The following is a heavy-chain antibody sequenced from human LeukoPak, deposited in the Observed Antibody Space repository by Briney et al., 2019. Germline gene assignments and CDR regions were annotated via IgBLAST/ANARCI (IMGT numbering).Heavy chain of an antibody. CDR2: IKQDGSEK. J-gene: IGHJ4*02. D-gene: IGHD5-18*01. CDR1: GFIFSSFSRYW. V-gene: IGHV3-7*01. Sequence: PGGSLRLSCAAPGFIFSSFSRYWMSWVRQAPGKGLEWVANIKQDGSEKYYVDSVKGRFTISRDNGKSSLYLQMNSLRADDTAMYYCAREDTGYSYGYGPIDYWGQGTLVTVSS. CDR3: AREDTGYSYGYGPIDY.